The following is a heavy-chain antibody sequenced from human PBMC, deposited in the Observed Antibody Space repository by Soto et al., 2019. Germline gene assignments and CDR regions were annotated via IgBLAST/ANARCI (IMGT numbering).Heavy chain of an antibody. D-gene: IGHD3-9*01. CDR1: GGSISSYY. V-gene: IGHV4-59*08. Sequence: PSETLSLTCTVSGGSISSYYWSWIRQPPGKGLEWIGYIYYSGSTNYNPSLKSRVTISVDTSKNQFSLKLSSVTAADTAVYYCACANYDILTGTSRYYYYYMDVWGKGTTVTVS. J-gene: IGHJ6*03. CDR2: IYYSGST. CDR3: ACANYDILTGTSRYYYYYMDV.